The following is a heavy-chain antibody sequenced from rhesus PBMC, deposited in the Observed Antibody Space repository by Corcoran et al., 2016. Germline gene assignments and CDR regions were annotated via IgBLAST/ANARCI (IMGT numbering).Heavy chain of an antibody. D-gene: IGHD6-31*01. J-gene: IGHJ4*01. CDR1: GYSFTSYW. V-gene: IGHV5-2*01. CDR2: IDPCDSDS. Sequence: EVQLVQSGAEVKRPGESLKISCKTSGYSFTSYWISWVRQMPGKGLEWMGAIDPCDSDSRYSPSFQGQVTISADKSISTAYLQWSSLKASDSATYYCAKDRYSSGWTLDYWGQGVLVTVSS. CDR3: AKDRYSSGWTLDY.